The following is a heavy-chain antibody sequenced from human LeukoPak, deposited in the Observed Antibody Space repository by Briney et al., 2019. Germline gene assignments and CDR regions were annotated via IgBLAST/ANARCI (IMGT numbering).Heavy chain of an antibody. J-gene: IGHJ2*01. Sequence: SETLSLTCAVYGGSFSGYYWSWLRQPPGKGLEWIGEINHSGSTNYNPSLKSRVTISVDTSKNQFSLKLSSVTAADTAVYYCARGQPYGGNPAPRYRPSWYFDLWGRGTLVTVSS. V-gene: IGHV4-34*01. D-gene: IGHD4-23*01. CDR3: ARGQPYGGNPAPRYRPSWYFDL. CDR2: INHSGST. CDR1: GGSFSGYY.